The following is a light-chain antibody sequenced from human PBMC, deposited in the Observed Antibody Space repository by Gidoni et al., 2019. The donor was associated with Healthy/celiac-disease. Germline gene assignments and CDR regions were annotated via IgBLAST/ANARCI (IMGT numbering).Light chain of an antibody. J-gene: IGKJ5*01. CDR1: QSVSSY. CDR2: DAS. V-gene: IGKV3-11*01. CDR3: QQRSNWPPSIT. Sequence: EIVLTQSQATLSLSPGERATLSCRASQSVSSYVSWYQPKPGQAPRLLIYDASNRATGIPARFSGSGSGTDFTLTISSLEPEDCAVYYCQQRSNWPPSITFGQGTRLEIK.